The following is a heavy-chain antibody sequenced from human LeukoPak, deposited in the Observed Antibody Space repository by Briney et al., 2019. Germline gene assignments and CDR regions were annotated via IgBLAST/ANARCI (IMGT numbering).Heavy chain of an antibody. V-gene: IGHV3-21*01. CDR1: GFTFSSYS. Sequence: GGSLRLSCAASGFTFSSYSMNWVRQAPGKGLEWVSSISSSSSYIYYADSVKGRFTISRDNAKNSLYLQMSSLRAEDTAVYYCARDPGIAARPIDYWGQGTLVAVSS. CDR2: ISSSSSYI. D-gene: IGHD6-6*01. J-gene: IGHJ4*02. CDR3: ARDPGIAARPIDY.